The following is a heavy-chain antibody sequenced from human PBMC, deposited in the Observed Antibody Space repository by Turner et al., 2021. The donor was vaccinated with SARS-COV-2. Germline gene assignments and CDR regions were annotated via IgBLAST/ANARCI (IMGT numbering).Heavy chain of an antibody. CDR1: GYTLTELS. CDR3: ATGYQLRVNWFDP. V-gene: IGHV1-24*01. CDR2: FDPEDGEP. J-gene: IGHJ5*02. D-gene: IGHD2-2*01. Sequence: QVQLVQSGAEVKKPGASVKVSCKISGYTLTELSMYWVRQAPGKGLEWMGGFDPEDGEPIYAQNFQGRVTMTTDTSTDTAYMELSSLRSEDTAVYFCATGYQLRVNWFDPWGQGTLVTVSS.